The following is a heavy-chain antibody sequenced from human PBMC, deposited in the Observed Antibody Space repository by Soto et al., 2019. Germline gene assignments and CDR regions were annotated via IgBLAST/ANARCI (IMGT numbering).Heavy chain of an antibody. J-gene: IGHJ5*02. D-gene: IGHD3-10*01. CDR2: INHSGST. CDR1: GGSFSGYY. Sequence: PSETLSLTCAVYGGSFSGYYWSWIRQPPGKGLEWIGEINHSGSTNYNPSLKSRVTISVDTSKNQFSLKLSSVTAADTAVYYCARQYYYGSGSYSWRWFDPWGQRTLVTVFS. CDR3: ARQYYYGSGSYSWRWFDP. V-gene: IGHV4-34*01.